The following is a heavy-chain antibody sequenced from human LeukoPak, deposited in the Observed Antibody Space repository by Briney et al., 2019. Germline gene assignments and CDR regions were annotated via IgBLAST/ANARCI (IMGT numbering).Heavy chain of an antibody. V-gene: IGHV3-7*01. CDR3: ARANHYSDSIGYSLYYFDY. CDR2: IKQDGSEK. CDR1: GFIVSSNY. Sequence: GGSLRLSCAASGFIVSSNYMTWVRQAPGKGLEWVANIKQDGSEKYYVDSVKGRFTISRDNAKNSLYLQMNSLRAEDTAVYYCARANHYSDSIGYSLYYFDYWGQGTLVTVSS. D-gene: IGHD3-22*01. J-gene: IGHJ4*02.